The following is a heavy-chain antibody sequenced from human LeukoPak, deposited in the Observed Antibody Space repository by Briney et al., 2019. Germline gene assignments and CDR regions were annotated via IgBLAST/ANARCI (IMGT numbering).Heavy chain of an antibody. D-gene: IGHD1-14*01. CDR3: TTIPD. J-gene: IGHJ4*02. CDR2: ISYDGSNK. CDR1: GFTFSSYA. V-gene: IGHV3-30-3*01. Sequence: PGGSLRLSCAASGFTFSSYAMHWVRQAPGKGLEWVAVISYDGSNKYYADSVKGRFTISRDDSKNTLYLQMNSLKTEDTAVYYCTTIPDWGQGTLVTVSS.